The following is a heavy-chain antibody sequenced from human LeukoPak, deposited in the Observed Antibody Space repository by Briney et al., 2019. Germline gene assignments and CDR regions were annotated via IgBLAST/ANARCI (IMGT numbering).Heavy chain of an antibody. D-gene: IGHD5-24*01. J-gene: IGHJ3*02. Sequence: HPGGSLRLSCAASGFTFSSYAMSWVRQAPGKGLEWVSSISSRSSYIYYADSVKGRFTISRDNAKNSLYPQMNSLRAEDTAVYYCAREDGYNQRGDAFDIWGQGTMVTVSS. CDR2: ISSRSSYI. V-gene: IGHV3-21*01. CDR1: GFTFSSYA. CDR3: AREDGYNQRGDAFDI.